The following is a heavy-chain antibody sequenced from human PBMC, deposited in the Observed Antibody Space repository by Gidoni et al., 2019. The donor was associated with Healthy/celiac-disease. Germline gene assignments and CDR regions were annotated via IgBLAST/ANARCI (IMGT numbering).Heavy chain of an antibody. CDR3: ARDRDYYMDV. CDR1: GFTFSSDW. J-gene: IGHJ6*03. CDR2: IKQDGSEK. Sequence: EVQLVESGGGLVQPGGSLRLSCAASGFTFSSDWMSWVRQAPGKGLEWVANIKQDGSEKYYVDSVKGRFTISRDNAKNSLYLQMNSLRAEDTAVYYCARDRDYYMDVWGKGTTVTVSS. D-gene: IGHD3-10*01. V-gene: IGHV3-7*03.